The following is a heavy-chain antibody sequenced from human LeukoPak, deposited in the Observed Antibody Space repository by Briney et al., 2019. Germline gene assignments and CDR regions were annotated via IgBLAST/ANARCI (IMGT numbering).Heavy chain of an antibody. CDR3: ATTASYHDAFDI. CDR2: IIPIFGTA. D-gene: IGHD1-26*01. CDR1: GGTFSSYA. Sequence: SVKVSCKASGGTFSSYAISWVRQAPGQGLEWMGGIIPIFGTAIYAQKFQGRVTMTEDTSTDTAYMELSSLRSEDTAVYYCATTASYHDAFDIWGQGTMVTVSS. V-gene: IGHV1-69*06. J-gene: IGHJ3*02.